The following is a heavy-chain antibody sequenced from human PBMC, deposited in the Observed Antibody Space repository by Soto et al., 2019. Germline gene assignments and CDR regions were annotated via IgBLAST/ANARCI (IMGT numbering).Heavy chain of an antibody. J-gene: IGHJ4*02. Sequence: GGSLRLSCTASGFRFSLFWMSWVRQTPGKGLEWVANINEDGSEKFFADSVKGRFTISRDNAKNSLSLQMNSLTADDTAVYYCARTGWPQSSYYFDYWGQGTLVTVSS. CDR3: ARTGWPQSSYYFDY. D-gene: IGHD3-16*01. V-gene: IGHV3-7*03. CDR1: GFRFSLFW. CDR2: INEDGSEK.